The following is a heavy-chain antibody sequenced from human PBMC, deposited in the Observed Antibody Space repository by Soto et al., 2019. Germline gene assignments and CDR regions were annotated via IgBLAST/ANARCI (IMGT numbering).Heavy chain of an antibody. Sequence: PGESLKISCKGSGYSFTSYWIGWVRQMPGKGLERMGIIYPGDSDARYSPSFQGQVTISADKSISTAYLQWSSLKASDTAMYYCARHSEPLGYCSGGSCYGAFDIWRQGTMGTVSS. CDR1: GYSFTSYW. CDR3: ARHSEPLGYCSGGSCYGAFDI. D-gene: IGHD2-15*01. J-gene: IGHJ3*02. CDR2: IYPGDSDA. V-gene: IGHV5-51*01.